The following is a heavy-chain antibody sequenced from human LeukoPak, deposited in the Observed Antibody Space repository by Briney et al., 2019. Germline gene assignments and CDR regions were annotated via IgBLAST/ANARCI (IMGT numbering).Heavy chain of an antibody. V-gene: IGHV1-2*02. CDR1: GYTFTGYY. J-gene: IGHJ4*02. CDR3: ARKKGYGSSGEFDY. CDR2: INPNSGGT. D-gene: IGHD6-13*01. Sequence: GASVKVSCKASGYTFTGYYMHWVRQAPGQGLEWMGWINPNSGGTNYAQKFQGRVTMTRDTSISTAYMELSRLRSDDTAVYYCARKKGYGSSGEFDYWGQGTLVTVSS.